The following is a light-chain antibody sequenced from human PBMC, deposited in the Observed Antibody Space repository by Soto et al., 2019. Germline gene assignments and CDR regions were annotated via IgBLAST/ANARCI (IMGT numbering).Light chain of an antibody. J-gene: IGKJ1*01. CDR2: GAS. CDR3: QQYCSSPWT. V-gene: IGKV3-20*01. Sequence: EIVLTQSPGTLSLSPGERATLSCRASQSVSSSYLAWYQQKPGQAPRLLIYGASSRATGIPDRFSGSGSGTCFTLTISRLEPEHFAVYYCQQYCSSPWTFXQGTKVDIK. CDR1: QSVSSSY.